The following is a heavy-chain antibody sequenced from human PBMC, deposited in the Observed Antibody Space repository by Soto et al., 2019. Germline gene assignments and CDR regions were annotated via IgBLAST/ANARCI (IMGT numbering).Heavy chain of an antibody. D-gene: IGHD3-22*01. Sequence: PSETLSLTCAVYGVSFSGYYWSWIRQPPGKGLEWIGEINHSGSTNYNPSLKSRVTISVDTSKNQFSLKLSSVTAADTAVYYCARGPIFRLLSPAYDYWGQGTLVTVSS. J-gene: IGHJ4*02. CDR2: INHSGST. V-gene: IGHV4-34*01. CDR1: GVSFSGYY. CDR3: ARGPIFRLLSPAYDY.